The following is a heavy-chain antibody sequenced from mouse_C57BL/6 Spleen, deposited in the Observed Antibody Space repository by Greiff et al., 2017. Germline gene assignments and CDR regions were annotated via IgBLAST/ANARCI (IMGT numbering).Heavy chain of an antibody. J-gene: IGHJ2*01. CDR3: THNWEGGYYFDY. CDR2: IDPETGGT. D-gene: IGHD4-1*01. V-gene: IGHV1-15*01. Sequence: VKLQESGAELVRPGASVTLSCKASGYIFTDYEMHWVKQTPVHGLEWIGAIDPETGGTAYNQKFKGKAILTADKSSSTAYMELRSLTSEDSAVYYCTHNWEGGYYFDYWGQGTTLTVSS. CDR1: GYIFTDYE.